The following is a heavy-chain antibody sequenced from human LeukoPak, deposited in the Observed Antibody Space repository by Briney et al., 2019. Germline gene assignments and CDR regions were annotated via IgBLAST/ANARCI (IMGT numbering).Heavy chain of an antibody. D-gene: IGHD5-18*01. CDR1: GFTFSSSW. J-gene: IGHJ3*02. CDR3: ARDRGYKAFDI. Sequence: PGGSLRLSCAASGFTFSSSWMDWVRQSPEKGLEWVANIKEDGSLTFYVDSVKGRFTISRDNAKNSLYLRMNSLRVDDTAVYYCARDRGYKAFDIWGQGTMVTVSS. V-gene: IGHV3-7*03. CDR2: IKEDGSLT.